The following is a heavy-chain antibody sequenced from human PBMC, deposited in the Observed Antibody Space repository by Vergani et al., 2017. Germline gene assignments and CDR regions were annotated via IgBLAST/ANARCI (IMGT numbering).Heavy chain of an antibody. CDR1: GGSISSGGYS. CDR3: ARGGYENWFDP. D-gene: IGHD5-18*01. V-gene: IGHV4-30-2*01. CDR2: IYHSGST. J-gene: IGHJ5*02. Sequence: QVQLQESGPGLVKPSQTLSLTCAVSGGSISSGGYSWSWIRQPPGKGLEWIGYIYHSGSTYYNPSLKSRVTISVDRSKNQFSLKLSSVTAADTAVYYCARGGYENWFDPWGQGTLVTVSS.